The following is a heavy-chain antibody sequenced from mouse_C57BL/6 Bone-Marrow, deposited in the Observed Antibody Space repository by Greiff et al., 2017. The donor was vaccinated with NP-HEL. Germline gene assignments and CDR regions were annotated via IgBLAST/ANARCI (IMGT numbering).Heavy chain of an antibody. CDR3: ARPPIYYDYDGAYYYAMDY. CDR2: IDPEDGET. J-gene: IGHJ4*01. V-gene: IGHV14-2*01. CDR1: GFNIKDYY. D-gene: IGHD2-4*01. Sequence: EVQLQESGAELVKPGASVKLSCTASGFNIKDYYMHWVKQRTEQGLEWIGRIDPEDGETKYAPKFQGKATITADTSSNTAYLQLSSLTSEDTAVYYCARPPIYYDYDGAYYYAMDYWGQGTSVTVSS.